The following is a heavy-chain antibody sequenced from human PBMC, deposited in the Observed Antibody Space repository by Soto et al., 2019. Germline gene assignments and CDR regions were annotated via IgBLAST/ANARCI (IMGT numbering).Heavy chain of an antibody. Sequence: PGGSLRLSCAASGFTFSSYAMSWVRQAPGKGLEWVSAISGSGGSTYYADSVKGRFTISRDNSKNTLYLQMNSLRAEDTAVYYCAKAIAVAGTFGYYYYYGMDVWGQGTTVTVSS. J-gene: IGHJ6*02. CDR3: AKAIAVAGTFGYYYYYGMDV. V-gene: IGHV3-23*01. D-gene: IGHD6-19*01. CDR2: ISGSGGST. CDR1: GFTFSSYA.